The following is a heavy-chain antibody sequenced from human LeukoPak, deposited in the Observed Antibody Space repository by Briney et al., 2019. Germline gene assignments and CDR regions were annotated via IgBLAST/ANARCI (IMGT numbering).Heavy chain of an antibody. V-gene: IGHV1-2*02. CDR1: GYTFTGYY. CDR3: ARTRLSLDAFDN. Sequence: ASVKVSCKASGYTFTGYYMHWVRQAPGQGLEWMGWINPNSGGTNYAQKFQGRVTMTRDTSISTAYMELSRLRSDDTAVYYCARTRLSLDAFDNWGQGTMVTVSS. D-gene: IGHD1-1*01. J-gene: IGHJ3*02. CDR2: INPNSGGT.